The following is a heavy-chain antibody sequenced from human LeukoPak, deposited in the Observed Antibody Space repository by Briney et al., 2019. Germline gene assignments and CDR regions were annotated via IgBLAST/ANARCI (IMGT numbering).Heavy chain of an antibody. CDR1: GFIFDDYA. CDR2: ISWNGGNT. Sequence: GGFLRLSCTASGFIFDDYAMHWVRQAPGKGLEWVSGISWNGGNTDYAASVKGRFTVSRDNAKNSLYLQMSSLRPEDTALYYCAKFQNYDIKVAGTDYWGQGTLVTVSS. CDR3: AKFQNYDIKVAGTDY. V-gene: IGHV3-9*01. J-gene: IGHJ4*02. D-gene: IGHD6-19*01.